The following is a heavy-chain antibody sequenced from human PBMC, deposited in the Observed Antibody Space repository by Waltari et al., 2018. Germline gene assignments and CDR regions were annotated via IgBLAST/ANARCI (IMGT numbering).Heavy chain of an antibody. CDR1: VIIFNTFA. Sequence: EVQLLESGGGLVQPGGSLRLSCAASVIIFNTFAINWARLAPGTGLDWVAAITVSDDTFYADSVMGRFTVSRDTSKNTVYLQMNGLRAEDTAIYYCAKPFYNWDDPLHSWGQGTLVAVSS. D-gene: IGHD1-20*01. CDR2: ITVSDDT. CDR3: AKPFYNWDDPLHS. V-gene: IGHV3-23*01. J-gene: IGHJ4*02.